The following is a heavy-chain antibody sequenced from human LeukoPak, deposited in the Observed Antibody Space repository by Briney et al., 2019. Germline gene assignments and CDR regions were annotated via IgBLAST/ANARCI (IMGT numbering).Heavy chain of an antibody. V-gene: IGHV1-69*04. CDR3: ARDHSSGYYPDYFDY. CDR1: GGTFSSYT. CDR2: IIPFLGIA. D-gene: IGHD3-22*01. J-gene: IGHJ4*02. Sequence: SVKVSCKASGGTFSSYTISWVRQAPGQGLEWMGRIIPFLGIANYAQKFQGRVTITADKSTSTAYMELSSLRSEDTAVYYCARDHSSGYYPDYFDYWGQGTLVTVSS.